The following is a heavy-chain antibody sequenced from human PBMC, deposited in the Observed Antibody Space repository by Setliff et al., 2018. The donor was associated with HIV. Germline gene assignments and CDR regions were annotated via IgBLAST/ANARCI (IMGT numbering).Heavy chain of an antibody. V-gene: IGHV1-46*01. CDR1: GYTFTGYY. Sequence: GASVKVSCKASGYTFTGYYMHWVRQAPGQGLEWMGQFIPVLDITNYAQKFQGRVTITADASSSTMYMELSGLRSGDTAVYYCAGPRGDEAFDIWGQGTMVTVSS. CDR3: AGPRGDEAFDI. D-gene: IGHD3-10*01. CDR2: FIPVLDIT. J-gene: IGHJ3*02.